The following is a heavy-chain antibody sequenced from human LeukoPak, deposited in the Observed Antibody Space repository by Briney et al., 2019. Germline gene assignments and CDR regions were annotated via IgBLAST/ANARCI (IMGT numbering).Heavy chain of an antibody. CDR2: IYYSGST. Sequence: KTSETLSLTCTVSGGSISSGGYCWSGIRQHPGKGLEWIGYIYYSGSTYYNPSLKSRVTISVDTSKNQFSLKLSSVTAADTAVYYCARVPTTMVRGVTSKPFDYWGQGTLVTVSS. CDR3: ARVPTTMVRGVTSKPFDY. J-gene: IGHJ4*02. CDR1: GGSISSGGYC. V-gene: IGHV4-31*03. D-gene: IGHD3-10*01.